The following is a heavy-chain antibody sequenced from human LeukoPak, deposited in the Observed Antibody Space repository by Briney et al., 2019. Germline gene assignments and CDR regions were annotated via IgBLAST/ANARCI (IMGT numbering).Heavy chain of an antibody. D-gene: IGHD4-17*01. J-gene: IGHJ4*02. CDR3: ARETTVTGFDY. CDR1: GYTFTSYY. V-gene: IGHV1-2*02. Sequence: AAVKVSCKASGYTFTSYYMHWVRQAPGQGLEWMGWINPNSGGTNYAQKFQGRVTMTRDTSISTAYMELRSLRSDDTAVYYCARETTVTGFDYWGQGTLVTVSS. CDR2: INPNSGGT.